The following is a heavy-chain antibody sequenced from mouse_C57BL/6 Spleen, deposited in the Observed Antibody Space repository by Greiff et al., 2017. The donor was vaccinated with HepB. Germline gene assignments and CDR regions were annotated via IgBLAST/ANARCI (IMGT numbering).Heavy chain of an antibody. J-gene: IGHJ2*01. V-gene: IGHV1-66*01. CDR1: GYSFTSYY. CDR2: IYPGSGNT. D-gene: IGHD1-1*02. Sequence: VQLQQSGPELVKPGASVKISCKASGYSFTSYYIHWVKQRPGQGLEWIGWIYPGSGNTKYNEKFKGKATLTAETSSSTAYMQLSSLTSEDSAVYYCARRTMPNYFDYWGQGTTLTVSS. CDR3: ARRTMPNYFDY.